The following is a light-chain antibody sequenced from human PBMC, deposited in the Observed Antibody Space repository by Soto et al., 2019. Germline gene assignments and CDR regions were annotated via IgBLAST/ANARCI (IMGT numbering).Light chain of an antibody. V-gene: IGKV3-11*01. Sequence: EIVLTQSPATLSLSPRERATLSCRASQSFSSYLAWYQQKPGQAPRLLIYDASNRATGIPARFSGSGSGTDFTLTISSLEPEDFAVYYCQQRSNWPQFTFGPGTKVDIK. CDR1: QSFSSY. J-gene: IGKJ3*01. CDR2: DAS. CDR3: QQRSNWPQFT.